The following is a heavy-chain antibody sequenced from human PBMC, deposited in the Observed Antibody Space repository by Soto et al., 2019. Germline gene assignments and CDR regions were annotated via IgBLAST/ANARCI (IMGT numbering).Heavy chain of an antibody. CDR1: GFNFNSYT. V-gene: IGHV3-21*01. J-gene: IGHJ6*02. CDR2: ISSSGYI. CDR3: ARDCSGGSCYPGMDV. D-gene: IGHD2-15*01. Sequence: PGGSLPLSSAASGFNFNSYTINWVRQAPGKRLEWLSSISSSGYIFSTDSVRGRFTISRDGAKNSVYLQINSLRAEDTAVYFCARDCSGGSCYPGMDVWGQGTTVTVSS.